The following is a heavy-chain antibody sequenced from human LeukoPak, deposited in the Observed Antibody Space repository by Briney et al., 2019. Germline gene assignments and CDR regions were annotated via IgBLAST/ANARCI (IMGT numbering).Heavy chain of an antibody. CDR2: ISNSGDST. V-gene: IGHV3-64D*06. D-gene: IGHD6-19*01. Sequence: PGGSLRLSCSASGFAFSSYAVHWVRQAPGKGLEHASAISNSGDSTCYADSVKGRFTISRDNSKSTLYLQMSSLRVEDTAVYYCVKTTRSKQFITYFDYWGQGTLVTVSS. J-gene: IGHJ4*02. CDR1: GFAFSSYA. CDR3: VKTTRSKQFITYFDY.